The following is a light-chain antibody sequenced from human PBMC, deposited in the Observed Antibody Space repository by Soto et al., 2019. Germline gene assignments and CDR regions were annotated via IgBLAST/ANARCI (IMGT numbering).Light chain of an antibody. CDR1: SSDVGSYNL. Sequence: QSVLTQPASVSGSPGQSSTISCTGTSSDVGSYNLVSWYQQHPGKAPKLMIYEVSKRPSGVSNRFSGSKSGNTASLTISGLQAEDEADYYCCSYAGSSTFXVFGTGNKVTVL. CDR2: EVS. CDR3: CSYAGSSTFXV. J-gene: IGLJ1*01. V-gene: IGLV2-23*02.